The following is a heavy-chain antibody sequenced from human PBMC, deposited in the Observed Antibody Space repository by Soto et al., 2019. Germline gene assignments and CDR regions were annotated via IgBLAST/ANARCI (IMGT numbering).Heavy chain of an antibody. CDR1: GFTFSSYW. CDR2: IKQDGSEK. Sequence: EVQLVESGGGLVQPGGSLRLSCAASGFTFSSYWMSWVRQAPGKGLEWVANIKQDGSEKYNVDSVKGRFTISRDNAKNSLYLQMNSLRAEDTAVYYCARDSLKYSSSSVSDYWGQGTLVTVSS. V-gene: IGHV3-7*01. J-gene: IGHJ4*02. D-gene: IGHD6-6*01. CDR3: ARDSLKYSSSSVSDY.